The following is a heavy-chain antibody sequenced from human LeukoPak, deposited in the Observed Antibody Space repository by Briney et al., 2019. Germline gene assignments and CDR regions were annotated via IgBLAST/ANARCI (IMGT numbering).Heavy chain of an antibody. CDR2: ISYDGSYT. J-gene: IGHJ4*02. D-gene: IGHD2-2*01. CDR3: ARDHSAMPSY. CDR1: GLTFSSYN. V-gene: IGHV3-30*03. Sequence: PGMFLRLSCAASGLTFSSYNFPWLRQAPGKGLEWLTVISYDGSYTSYGASVKGRFTVSRDNSQNTLYLQMNGLRAEDTALYYCARDHSAMPSYWGQGTLVTVSS.